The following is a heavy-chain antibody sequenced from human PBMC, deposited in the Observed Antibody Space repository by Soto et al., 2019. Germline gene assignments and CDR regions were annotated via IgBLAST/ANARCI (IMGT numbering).Heavy chain of an antibody. CDR1: SGSISSSNW. J-gene: IGHJ5*02. CDR2: IYYSGST. D-gene: IGHD3-10*01. CDR3: ARLTRRVPGEGWFAP. Sequence: QVQLQESGPGLVKPSGTLSLTCAVSSGSISSSNWWSWVRQPPGKGLEWIGEIYYSGSTNYNPSLKSRVTISVDKSKNQFSLKLSSVTAADTAVYYCARLTRRVPGEGWFAPWGQGTLVTVSS. V-gene: IGHV4-4*02.